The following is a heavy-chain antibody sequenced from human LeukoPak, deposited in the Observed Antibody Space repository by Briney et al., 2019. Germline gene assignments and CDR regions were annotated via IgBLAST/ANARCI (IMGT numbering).Heavy chain of an antibody. D-gene: IGHD6-6*01. CDR2: ISASGGTT. Sequence: GGSLRLSCAASGFTFTHYAMTWVRQAPGKGLEWVSGISASGGTTYYAGSVKGRFTISRDNSKNTLYLQINSLRAEDTALYYCAKDLSYSSSSYFDYWGQGTLVTVSS. V-gene: IGHV3-23*01. CDR3: AKDLSYSSSSYFDY. J-gene: IGHJ4*02. CDR1: GFTFTHYA.